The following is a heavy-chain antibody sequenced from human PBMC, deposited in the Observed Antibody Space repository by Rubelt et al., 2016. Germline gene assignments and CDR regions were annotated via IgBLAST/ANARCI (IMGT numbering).Heavy chain of an antibody. V-gene: IGHV4-59*01. CDR1: GGSISSYY. CDR3: ARRPYSNYGMNWFDP. D-gene: IGHD4-11*01. J-gene: IGHJ5*02. CDR2: IYYSGST. Sequence: SGPGLVKPSETLSLTCTVSGGSISSYYWSWIRQPPGKGLEWIGYIYYSGSTNYNPSLKSRVTISVDTSKNQFSLKLSSVTAADTAVYYCARRPYSNYGMNWFDPWGQGTLVTVSS.